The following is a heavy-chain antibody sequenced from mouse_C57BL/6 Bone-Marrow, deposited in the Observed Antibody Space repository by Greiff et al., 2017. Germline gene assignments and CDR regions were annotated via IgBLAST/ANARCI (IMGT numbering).Heavy chain of an antibody. CDR2: IDPSDSYT. CDR3: AKDLLWFRLDY. CDR1: GYTFTSYW. D-gene: IGHD2-2*01. Sequence: QVQLQQPGAELVRPGTSVKLSCKASGYTFTSYWMHWVKQRPGQGLEWIGEIDPSDSYTNYNQKFKGKATLTVDTSSSTAYMQLSSLTSEDSAVYYCAKDLLWFRLDYWGQGTTLTVSS. V-gene: IGHV1-59*01. J-gene: IGHJ2*01.